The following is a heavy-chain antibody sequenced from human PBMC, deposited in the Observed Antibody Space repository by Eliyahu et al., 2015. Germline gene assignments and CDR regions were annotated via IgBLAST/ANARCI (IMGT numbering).Heavy chain of an antibody. CDR2: VSGSGDYI. D-gene: IGHD3-10*01. CDR1: GYIFXDFS. J-gene: IGHJ6*02. V-gene: IGHV3-21*01. Sequence: EVQLVESGGGLVKPGGSLRLSCXASGYIFXDFSVXWXXPAPGGGLEWXSSVSGSGDYIDYADSVNGRFSISRDNAKNSLSLQMNTLRAEDTAVYYCVRIASYHGSGSQEHYYSYGMDVWGQGTTVTVSS. CDR3: VRIASYHGSGSQEHYYSYGMDV.